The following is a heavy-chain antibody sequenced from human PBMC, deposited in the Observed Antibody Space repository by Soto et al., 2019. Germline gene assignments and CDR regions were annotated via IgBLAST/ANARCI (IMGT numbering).Heavy chain of an antibody. D-gene: IGHD3-3*01. V-gene: IGHV3-30*18. CDR3: AKDGYDFWSGYISPPLPSVDV. CDR1: GFTFSSYG. Sequence: AGSRRLSCAASGFTFSSYGMHWVRQAPGKGLEWVAVISYDGSNKYYADSVKGRFTISRDNSKNTLYLQMNSLRAEDTAVYYCAKDGYDFWSGYISPPLPSVDVWGQGTTVTVSS. CDR2: ISYDGSNK. J-gene: IGHJ6*02.